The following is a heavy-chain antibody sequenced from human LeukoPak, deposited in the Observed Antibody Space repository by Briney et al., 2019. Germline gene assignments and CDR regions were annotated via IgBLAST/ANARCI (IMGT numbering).Heavy chain of an antibody. D-gene: IGHD6-19*01. CDR1: GFTFSNAW. V-gene: IGHV3-15*01. J-gene: IGHJ6*02. CDR2: IKSKTDGGTT. Sequence: PGGSLRLYCAASGFTFSNAWMSWVRQAPGKGLEWVGRIKSKTDGGTTDYAAPVKGRFTISRDDSKNTLYLQMNSLKTEDTAVYYCTTAYSSGWYYYYYYGMDVWGQGTTVTVSS. CDR3: TTAYSSGWYYYYYYGMDV.